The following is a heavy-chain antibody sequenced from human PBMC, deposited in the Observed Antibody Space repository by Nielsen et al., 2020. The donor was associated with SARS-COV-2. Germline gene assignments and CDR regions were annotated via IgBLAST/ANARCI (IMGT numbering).Heavy chain of an antibody. Sequence: GGSLRLSCAASGFTFSSYWMSWVRQAPGKGLEWVANIKQDGSEKYYVDSVKGRFTISRDNAKNSLYLQMNSLRAEDTAVYYCARDFGSGSYESYYYYYGMDVWGQGTTVTVSS. D-gene: IGHD3-10*01. CDR3: ARDFGSGSYESYYYYYGMDV. CDR1: GFTFSSYW. J-gene: IGHJ6*02. V-gene: IGHV3-7*01. CDR2: IKQDGSEK.